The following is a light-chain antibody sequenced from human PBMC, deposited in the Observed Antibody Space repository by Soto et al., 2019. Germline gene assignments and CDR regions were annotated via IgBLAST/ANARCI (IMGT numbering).Light chain of an antibody. V-gene: IGKV1-33*01. CDR2: DAS. CDR3: QQFDNVPLT. J-gene: IGKJ4*01. CDR1: RDITDY. Sequence: DTQMTQSPSSLSTSVGDRVTITCQASRDITDYLNWYQQKPGKAPKLLIYDASNLETGVPSRFSGSGSGTDFTLTITSLQPEDIATYYCQQFDNVPLTFGGGTKVEIK.